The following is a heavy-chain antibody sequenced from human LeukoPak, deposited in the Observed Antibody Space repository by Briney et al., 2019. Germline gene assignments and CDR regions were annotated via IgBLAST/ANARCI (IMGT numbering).Heavy chain of an antibody. CDR1: GYSFTNYW. CDR3: ARSRVSMHFGDY. Sequence: RGESLKISCKGSGYSFTNYWIAWVRQMPGKGLEWMGTIYPGDSDTEYSPSFRGQVTISADKSTTTAYLQWNSLKASDTAMYYCARSRVSMHFGDYWGQGSLVTVSS. D-gene: IGHD2-21*01. J-gene: IGHJ4*02. V-gene: IGHV5-51*01. CDR2: IYPGDSDT.